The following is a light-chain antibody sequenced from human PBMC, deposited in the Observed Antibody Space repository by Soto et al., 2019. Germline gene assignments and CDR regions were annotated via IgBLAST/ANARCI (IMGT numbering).Light chain of an antibody. V-gene: IGKV3-15*01. J-gene: IGKJ1*01. CDR1: QSVSSN. Sequence: EMVMTQSPATLPVSPGDRATLSCRASQSVSSNLAWYQQKPGQAPRLLIYGASTRATAIPARFSGSGSGTDFTLTINSLQPEDFAVYYCQQYKNWPWTFGQGTKVDI. CDR2: GAS. CDR3: QQYKNWPWT.